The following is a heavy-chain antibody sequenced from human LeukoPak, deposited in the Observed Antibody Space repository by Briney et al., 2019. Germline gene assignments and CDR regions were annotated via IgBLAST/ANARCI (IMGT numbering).Heavy chain of an antibody. Sequence: KSLRLSCAASGFTFNNYGMHWVRQAPGKGLEWVAVISYDGRNIHYPDSVKGRFTISRDISTDTLWLQMDSLRTEDTAVYYCAKGPLRGTAAAIDYWGQGTLVTVSS. D-gene: IGHD2-2*01. CDR1: GFTFNNYG. J-gene: IGHJ4*02. CDR2: ISYDGRNI. CDR3: AKGPLRGTAAAIDY. V-gene: IGHV3-30*18.